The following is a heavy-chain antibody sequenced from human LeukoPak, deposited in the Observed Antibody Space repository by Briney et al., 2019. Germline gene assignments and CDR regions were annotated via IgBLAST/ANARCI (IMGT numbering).Heavy chain of an antibody. D-gene: IGHD3-22*01. CDR2: IIPIFGTA. CDR1: GGTFSSYA. J-gene: IGHJ3*02. V-gene: IGHV1-69*01. CDR3: AGPGSGYYYGAFDI. Sequence: ASVKVSCKASGGTFSSYAISWVRQAPGQGLEWMGGIIPIFGTANYAQKFQGRVTITADESTSTAYMELSSLRSEDTAVYYCAGPGSGYYYGAFDIWGQGTMVTVSS.